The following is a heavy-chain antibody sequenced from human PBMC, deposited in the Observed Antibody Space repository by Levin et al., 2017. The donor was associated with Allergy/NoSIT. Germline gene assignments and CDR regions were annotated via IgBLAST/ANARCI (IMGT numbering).Heavy chain of an antibody. Sequence: GESLKISCAASGFTFSSYSMNWVHQAPGKGLEWVSSISSSSSYIYYADSVKGRFTISRDNAKNSLYLQMNSLRAEDTAVYYCASLPLTDIDYWGQGTLVTVSS. J-gene: IGHJ4*02. CDR1: GFTFSSYS. V-gene: IGHV3-21*01. CDR2: ISSSSSYI. CDR3: ASLPLTDIDY. D-gene: IGHD3-9*01.